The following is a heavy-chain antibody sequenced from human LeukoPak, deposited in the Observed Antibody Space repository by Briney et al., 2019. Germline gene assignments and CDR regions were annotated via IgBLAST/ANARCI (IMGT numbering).Heavy chain of an antibody. CDR2: ISGSGGST. D-gene: IGHD2-2*01. V-gene: IGHV3-23*01. Sequence: GGSLRLSCAASGFTFSSYAMSWGPQAPGKGLEWVSAISGSGGSTYYADSVKGRFTISRDNSKNTLYLQMNSLRAEDTAVYYCAKGKGVVPAAMPSDYWGQGTLVTGSS. CDR3: AKGKGVVPAAMPSDY. CDR1: GFTFSSYA. J-gene: IGHJ4*02.